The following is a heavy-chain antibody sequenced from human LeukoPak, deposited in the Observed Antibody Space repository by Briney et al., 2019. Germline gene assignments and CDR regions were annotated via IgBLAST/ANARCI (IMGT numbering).Heavy chain of an antibody. CDR3: SKARIVGPPTPLRF. V-gene: IGHV3-30*18. J-gene: IGHJ4*02. CDR1: GFTFSSYG. Sequence: PGGSLRLSCAVSGFTFSSYGMHWVRQAPGKGLEWVAVISYDGSNKYYADSVKGRFTISRDNSKNTLYLRMNSLRAEDTAVYYCSKARIVGPPTPLRFWGQGTLVTVSS. CDR2: ISYDGSNK. D-gene: IGHD1-26*01.